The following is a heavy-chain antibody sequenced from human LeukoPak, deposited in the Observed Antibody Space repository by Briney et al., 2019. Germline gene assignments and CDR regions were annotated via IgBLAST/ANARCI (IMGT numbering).Heavy chain of an antibody. CDR2: INHGGST. V-gene: IGHV4-34*01. CDR3: ARDRARIAAAGTIVTYGMDV. CDR1: GGSFSGYY. D-gene: IGHD6-13*01. Sequence: PSETLSLTCAVYGGSFSGYYWSWIRQPPGKGLEWIGEINHGGSTNYNPSLKSRVTISVDTSKNQFSLKLSSVTAADTAVYYCARDRARIAAAGTIVTYGMDVWGQGTTVTVSS. J-gene: IGHJ6*02.